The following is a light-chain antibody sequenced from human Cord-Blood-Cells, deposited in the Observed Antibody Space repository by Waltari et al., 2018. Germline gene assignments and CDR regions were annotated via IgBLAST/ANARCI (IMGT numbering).Light chain of an antibody. CDR3: QQYYSTPWT. CDR2: WAS. V-gene: IGKV4-1*01. CDR1: QSVLYSSNNKNY. Sequence: DIVLTQSPDSLAVSLGERATINCKSSQSVLYSSNNKNYLAWYQQKPGQPPKLLIYWASTRESRVPDRFSGSGSGTDFTLTISSLQAEDVAVYYCQQYYSTPWTVGQGTKVKIK. J-gene: IGKJ1*01.